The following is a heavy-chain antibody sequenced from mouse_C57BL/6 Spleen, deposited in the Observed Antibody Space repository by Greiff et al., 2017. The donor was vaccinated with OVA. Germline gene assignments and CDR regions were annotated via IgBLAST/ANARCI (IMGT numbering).Heavy chain of an antibody. D-gene: IGHD2-4*01. J-gene: IGHJ3*01. Sequence: QVQLKQSGAELVRPGASVKLSCKASGYTFTDYYINWVKQRPGQGLEWIARIYPGSGNTYYNEKFKGKATLTAEKSSSTAYMQLSSLTSEDSAVYFCARRDYYDYDGGLTYWGQGTLVTVSA. V-gene: IGHV1-76*01. CDR1: GYTFTDYY. CDR2: IYPGSGNT. CDR3: ARRDYYDYDGGLTY.